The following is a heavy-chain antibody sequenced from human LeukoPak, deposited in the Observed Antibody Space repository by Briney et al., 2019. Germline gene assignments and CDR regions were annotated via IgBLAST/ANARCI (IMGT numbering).Heavy chain of an antibody. V-gene: IGHV1-2*02. CDR3: ARIWELLTAFDI. J-gene: IGHJ3*02. D-gene: IGHD1-26*01. Sequence: GASVKVSCKASGYTFTGYYMHWVLQAPGQGLEWMGWINPNSGGTNYAQKFQGRVTMTRDTSISTAYMELSRLRSDDTAVYYCARIWELLTAFDIWGQGTMVTVSS. CDR1: GYTFTGYY. CDR2: INPNSGGT.